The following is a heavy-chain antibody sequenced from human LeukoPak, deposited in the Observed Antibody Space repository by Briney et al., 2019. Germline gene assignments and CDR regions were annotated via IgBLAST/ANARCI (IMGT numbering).Heavy chain of an antibody. V-gene: IGHV3-21*01. CDR2: IGSSSRYI. Sequence: GGSLRLSCAASGFTFSRYWMSWVRQAPGKGLEWVSSIGSSSRYIYYAESVKGRFTISRDNAKNSLYLQMNSLRAEDTAVYYCARTGDQRLVTLPDYWGQGTLVTVSS. D-gene: IGHD6-13*01. CDR1: GFTFSRYW. J-gene: IGHJ4*02. CDR3: ARTGDQRLVTLPDY.